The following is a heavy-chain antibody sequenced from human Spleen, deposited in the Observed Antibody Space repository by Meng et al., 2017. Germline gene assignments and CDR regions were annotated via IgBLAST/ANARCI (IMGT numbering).Heavy chain of an antibody. V-gene: IGHV1-2*06. CDR1: GYTFPDYW. CDR2: INPKSGDT. Sequence: ASVKVSCKASGYTFPDYWLHWVRRAPGQGLEWMGRINPKSGDTHYAQRFQGRVTMTRDTSTSTVYMELSSLRSEDAAVYYCVRGVGGYCSSTSCFYRWVDPWGQGALVTVSS. J-gene: IGHJ5*02. CDR3: VRGVGGYCSSTSCFYRWVDP. D-gene: IGHD2-2*01.